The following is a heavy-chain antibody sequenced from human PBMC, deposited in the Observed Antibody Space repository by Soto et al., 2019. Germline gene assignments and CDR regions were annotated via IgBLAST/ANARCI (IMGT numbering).Heavy chain of an antibody. V-gene: IGHV3-33*01. CDR2: IWYDGSNK. Sequence: QVQLVESGGGVVQPGRSLRLSCAASGFTFSSYGMHWVGKAPAKGLEWVAVIWYDGSNKYYADSVKGRFTISRDNSKNTLYLQMNSLRAEDTAVYYCASEYCSGGRCYYYGMDVWGQGTTVTVSS. CDR3: ASEYCSGGRCYYYGMDV. CDR1: GFTFSSYG. J-gene: IGHJ6*02. D-gene: IGHD2-15*01.